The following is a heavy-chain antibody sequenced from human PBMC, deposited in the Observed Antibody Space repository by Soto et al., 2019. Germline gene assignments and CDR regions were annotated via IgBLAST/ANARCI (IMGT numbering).Heavy chain of an antibody. CDR1: GYRFTSYW. V-gene: IGHV5-51*01. CDR3: ARSGITLVRGVHPAAFDF. J-gene: IGHJ4*02. D-gene: IGHD3-10*01. Sequence: PGESLKISCKGSGYRFTSYWIGWVRQMPGKGLEWMGIIYPGDSETTYSPSFHGQVTISAGQSISTAYLQWSSLKASDTAMYYCARSGITLVRGVHPAAFDFWGQGTLVTVSS. CDR2: IYPGDSET.